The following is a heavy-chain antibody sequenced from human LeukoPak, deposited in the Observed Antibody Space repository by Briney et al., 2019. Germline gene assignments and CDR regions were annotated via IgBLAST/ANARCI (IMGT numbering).Heavy chain of an antibody. Sequence: GGSLRLSCAASGFTLSSYSMNWVRQAPGKGLEWVSSISSSSSYIYYADSVKGRFTISRDNAKNSLYLQMNSLRAEDTVVYYCARGQYCGGDCYSGELYWFDPWGQGTLVTVSS. J-gene: IGHJ5*02. CDR1: GFTLSSYS. CDR2: ISSSSSYI. D-gene: IGHD2-21*02. V-gene: IGHV3-21*01. CDR3: ARGQYCGGDCYSGELYWFDP.